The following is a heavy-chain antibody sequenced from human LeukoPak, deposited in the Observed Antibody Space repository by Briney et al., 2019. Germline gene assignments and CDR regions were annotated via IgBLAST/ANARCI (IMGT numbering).Heavy chain of an antibody. CDR3: ARVSGGQWLVIPYNWFDP. V-gene: IGHV4-34*01. CDR1: GGSFSGYY. CDR2: INHSGST. J-gene: IGHJ5*02. Sequence: SETLSLTCAVYGGSFSGYYWSWIRQPPGKGLEWIGEINHSGSTNYNPSLKSRVTISVDTSKNQFSLKLSSVTAADTAVYYCARVSGGQWLVIPYNWFDPWGQGTLVTVSS. D-gene: IGHD6-19*01.